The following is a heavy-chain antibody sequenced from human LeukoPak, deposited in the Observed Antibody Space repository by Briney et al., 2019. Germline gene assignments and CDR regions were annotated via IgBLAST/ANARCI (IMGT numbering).Heavy chain of an antibody. Sequence: GGSLRLSCAASGFTVNSFSEYIMNWVRQAPGKGLEWVSSISGSNSYIFYADSVKGRFTVSRDNAKDSLYLQMNSLRAEDTAVYYCARALTTLTYEGYWGQGTLVTVSS. D-gene: IGHD1-1*01. V-gene: IGHV3-21*01. CDR2: ISGSNSYI. J-gene: IGHJ4*02. CDR3: ARALTTLTYEGY. CDR1: GFTVNSFSEYI.